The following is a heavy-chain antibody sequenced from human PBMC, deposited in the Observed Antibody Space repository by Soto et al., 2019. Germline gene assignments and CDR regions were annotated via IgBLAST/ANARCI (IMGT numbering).Heavy chain of an antibody. CDR2: ISSSSSYI. J-gene: IGHJ3*02. V-gene: IGHV3-21*01. CDR3: ARAYSLWFEDAFDI. CDR1: EFTFSSYG. Sequence: PGGSLRLSCAASEFTFSSYGIHWVRQAPGKGLEWVSSISSSSSYIYYADSVKGRFTISRDNAKNSLYLQMNSLRAEDTAVYYCARAYSLWFEDAFDIWGQGTMVTVSS. D-gene: IGHD3-10*01.